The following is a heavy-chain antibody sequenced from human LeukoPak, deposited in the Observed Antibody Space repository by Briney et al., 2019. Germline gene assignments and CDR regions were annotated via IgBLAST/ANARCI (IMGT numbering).Heavy chain of an antibody. CDR2: ISVYNGNK. CDR3: ARDLAGIVGVTAWFDP. J-gene: IGHJ5*02. Sequence: ASVKVSCKASAYTFTSYAISWMRQAPGQGLEWMGWISVYNGNKNYAQKLQGRVTMTTDTSTNAAYVELRSLRFDDTAVYYCARDLAGIVGVTAWFDPWGQGTLVTVSS. CDR1: AYTFTSYA. D-gene: IGHD1-26*01. V-gene: IGHV1-18*01.